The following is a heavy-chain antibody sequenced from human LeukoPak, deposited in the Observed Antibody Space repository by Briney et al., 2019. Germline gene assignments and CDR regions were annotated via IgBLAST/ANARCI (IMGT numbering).Heavy chain of an antibody. CDR3: ARGLGSSSWYGNWFDP. CDR2: INPNSGGT. V-gene: IGHV1-2*04. D-gene: IGHD6-13*01. Sequence: ASVKVSCKASGYTFTGYYMHWVRQAPGQGLEWMGWINPNSGGTNYAQKFQGWVTMTRDTSISTVYMELSRLRSDDTAVYYCARGLGSSSWYGNWFDPWGQGTLVTVSS. J-gene: IGHJ5*02. CDR1: GYTFTGYY.